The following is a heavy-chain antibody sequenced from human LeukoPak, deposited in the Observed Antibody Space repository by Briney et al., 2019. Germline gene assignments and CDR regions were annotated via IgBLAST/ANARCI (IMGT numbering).Heavy chain of an antibody. V-gene: IGHV1-8*02. D-gene: IGHD3-22*01. J-gene: IGHJ4*02. CDR2: MNPNSGNT. CDR1: GYTFTSYY. Sequence: ASVTVSCKASGYTFTSYYMHWVRQAPGQGLEWMGWMNPNSGNTGYAQKFQGRVTMTRNTSISTAYMELSSLRSEDTAVYYCARGPSRKYYDSSGYANWGQGTLVTVSS. CDR3: ARGPSRKYYDSSGYAN.